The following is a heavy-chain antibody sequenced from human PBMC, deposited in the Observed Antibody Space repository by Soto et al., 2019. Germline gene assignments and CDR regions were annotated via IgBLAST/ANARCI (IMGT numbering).Heavy chain of an antibody. CDR2: ISYDGSNK. J-gene: IGHJ3*02. D-gene: IGHD6-13*01. V-gene: IGHV3-30*18. CDR1: GFTFSSYG. Sequence: PGGSLRLSCAASGFTFSSYGMHWVRQAPGKGLEWVAVISYDGSNKYYADSVKGRFTISRDNSKNTLYLQMNSLRAEDTAVYYCAKDKVGCWYVGNDAFDIWGQGTMVTVSS. CDR3: AKDKVGCWYVGNDAFDI.